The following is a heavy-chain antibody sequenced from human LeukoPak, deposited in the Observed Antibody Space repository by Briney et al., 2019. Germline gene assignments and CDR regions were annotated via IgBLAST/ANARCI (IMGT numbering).Heavy chain of an antibody. Sequence: ASETLSLTCAVSGYSINSGYYRGWIRQSPGTGLEWIGSIYHSGSTYYNPSLKSRITISVGTSKNQFSLKLSSVTAADTAVYYCARVGRGSSGWYGPDYWGQGTLVTVSS. CDR2: IYHSGST. V-gene: IGHV4-38-2*01. J-gene: IGHJ4*02. D-gene: IGHD6-19*01. CDR1: GYSINSGYY. CDR3: ARVGRGSSGWYGPDY.